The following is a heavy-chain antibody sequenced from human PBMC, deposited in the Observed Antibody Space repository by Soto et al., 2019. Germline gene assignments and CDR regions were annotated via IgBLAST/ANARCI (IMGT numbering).Heavy chain of an antibody. CDR2: IFYSGSTTY. J-gene: IGHJ4*02. V-gene: IGHV4-59*11. CDR3: ARVGSSGWSPDY. D-gene: IGHD6-19*01. CDR1: GGSISGHY. Sequence: SETLSLTCTVSGGSISGHYWIWIRQPPGEGMEWIGYIFYSGSTTYNNNPSLKSRVTISVDTSKNQFSLSLSSVTAADTAVYYCARVGSSGWSPDYWGQGTLVTVSS.